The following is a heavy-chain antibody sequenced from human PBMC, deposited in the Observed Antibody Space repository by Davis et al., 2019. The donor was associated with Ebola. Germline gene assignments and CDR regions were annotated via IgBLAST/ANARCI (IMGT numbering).Heavy chain of an antibody. CDR2: INHSGST. D-gene: IGHD1-7*01. CDR3: ARDSQGTHDAFDI. J-gene: IGHJ3*02. Sequence: MPSETLSLTCAVYGGSFSGYYWSWIRQPPGKGLEWIGEINHSGSTNYNPSLKSRVTISVDTSKNQFSLKLSSVTAADTAVYYCARDSQGTHDAFDIWGQGTMVTVSS. CDR1: GGSFSGYY. V-gene: IGHV4-34*01.